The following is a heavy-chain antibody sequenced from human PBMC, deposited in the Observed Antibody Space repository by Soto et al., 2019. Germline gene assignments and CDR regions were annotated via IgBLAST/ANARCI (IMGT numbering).Heavy chain of an antibody. J-gene: IGHJ4*02. CDR2: IYHSGST. D-gene: IGHD2-2*01. CDR1: GGSISSSNW. V-gene: IGHV4-4*02. Sequence: QVQLQESGPGLVKPSGTLSLTCAVSGGSISSSNWWSWVRQPPGKGLEWIGEIYHSGSTNYNPSLKSRVTISVDKSKTQFSLKLSSVTAADTAVYYCARVPPVVPAAGIGTTAMVVPPAFFDWGQGTLVTVSS. CDR3: ARVPPVVPAAGIGTTAMVVPPAFFD.